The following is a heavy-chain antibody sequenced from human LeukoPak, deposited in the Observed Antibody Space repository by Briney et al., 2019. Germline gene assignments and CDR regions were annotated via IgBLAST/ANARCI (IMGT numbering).Heavy chain of an antibody. Sequence: SETLSLTCGVYGGSFSGYYWSWIRQPPGKGLEWIGEINDSGSTNYNPSLKSRATIPADTSKNQFSLNLSSVTAADTAVYYCARHMLGGKRSFDSWGQGTLVTVSS. D-gene: IGHD4-23*01. J-gene: IGHJ4*02. CDR3: ARHMLGGKRSFDS. V-gene: IGHV4-34*01. CDR2: INDSGST. CDR1: GGSFSGYY.